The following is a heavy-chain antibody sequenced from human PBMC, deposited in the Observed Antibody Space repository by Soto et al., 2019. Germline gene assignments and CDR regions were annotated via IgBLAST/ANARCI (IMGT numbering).Heavy chain of an antibody. V-gene: IGHV3-23*01. CDR2: VSIGGST. CDR1: GFTFSSYA. J-gene: IGHJ4*02. D-gene: IGHD1-26*01. Sequence: DVPLLESGGGLVQPEGSLRLSCAASGFTFSSYAMGWVRQGPGKGLEWVAVVSIGGSTHYADSVRGRFTISRDNSKHPLALQRNGLTAEYTAAYFCAKRRGPGAHVDYWGQGTLVTVSS. CDR3: AKRRGPGAHVDY.